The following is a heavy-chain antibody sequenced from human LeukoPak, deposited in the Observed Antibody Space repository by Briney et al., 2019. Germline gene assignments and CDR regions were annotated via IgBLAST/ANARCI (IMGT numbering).Heavy chain of an antibody. Sequence: ASVKVSCKASGYTFTGYYMHWVRQAPGQGLEWMGWINPNSGGTNCAQKFQGRVTMTRDTSISTAYMELSRLRSDDTAVYYCARGDYGDYGVFDYWGQGTLVTVSS. CDR2: INPNSGGT. CDR1: GYTFTGYY. D-gene: IGHD4-17*01. J-gene: IGHJ4*02. V-gene: IGHV1-2*02. CDR3: ARGDYGDYGVFDY.